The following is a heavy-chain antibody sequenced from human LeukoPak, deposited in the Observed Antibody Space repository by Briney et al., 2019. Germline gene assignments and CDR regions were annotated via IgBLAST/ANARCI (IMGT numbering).Heavy chain of an antibody. J-gene: IGHJ4*02. CDR1: GFTSADYA. CDR3: ARDYGGSSPFDY. CDR2: ISSSDSTI. V-gene: IGHV3-48*03. D-gene: IGHD4-23*01. Sequence: GRSLRLSCAASGFTSADYAMHWVRQAPGKGLEWVSYISSSDSTIYYADSVKGRFTISRDNAKNSLYLQMNSLRAEDTAVYYCARDYGGSSPFDYWGQGTLVTVSS.